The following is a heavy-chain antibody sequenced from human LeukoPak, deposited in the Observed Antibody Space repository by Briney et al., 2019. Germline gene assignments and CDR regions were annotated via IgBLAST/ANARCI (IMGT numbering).Heavy chain of an antibody. CDR1: GFTFSTYA. Sequence: GGSLRLSCPASGFTFSTYAMSWVRQAPGRGLEWVSVISAGGSNTYYADSVKGRFTISRDNSKNTLYLQMNSLRAEDTAVYYCAKGGVATIYNYWGQGTLVTVSS. V-gene: IGHV3-23*01. CDR2: ISAGGSNT. CDR3: AKGGVATIYNY. J-gene: IGHJ4*02. D-gene: IGHD5-12*01.